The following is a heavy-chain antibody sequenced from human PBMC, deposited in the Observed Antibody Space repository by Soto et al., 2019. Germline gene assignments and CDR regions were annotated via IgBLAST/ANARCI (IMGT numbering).Heavy chain of an antibody. CDR1: GGSISSSNW. Sequence: SETLSLTCAVSGGSISSSNWWSWVRQPPGKGLEWIGEIYHSGSTNYNPSLKSRVTISVDKSKNQFSLKLSSVTAADTAVYYCARGRAAGDNWFDPWGQGTLVTVSS. J-gene: IGHJ5*02. V-gene: IGHV4-4*02. CDR3: ARGRAAGDNWFDP. CDR2: IYHSGST. D-gene: IGHD6-13*01.